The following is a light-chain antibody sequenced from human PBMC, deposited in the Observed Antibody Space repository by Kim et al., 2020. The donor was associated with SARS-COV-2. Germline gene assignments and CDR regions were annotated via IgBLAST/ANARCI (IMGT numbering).Light chain of an antibody. V-gene: IGKV3-20*01. Sequence: SPGEGRTPSCRASQAVCGDQLAWYVQRPGQAPRLLIYGASSRAPDIADRFTGSGSGTDFTLTISRLDPEDFAVYFCQQYGHSPRTFGQGTKVEI. J-gene: IGKJ2*02. CDR1: QAVCGDQ. CDR2: GAS. CDR3: QQYGHSPRT.